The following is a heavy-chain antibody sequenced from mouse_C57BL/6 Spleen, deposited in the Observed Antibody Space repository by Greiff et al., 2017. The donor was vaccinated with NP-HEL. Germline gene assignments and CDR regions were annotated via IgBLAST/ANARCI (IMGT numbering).Heavy chain of an antibody. V-gene: IGHV1-81*01. CDR1: GYTFTSYG. Sequence: QVQLKESGAELARPGASVKLSCKASGYTFTSYGISWVKQRTGQGLEWIGEIYPRSGNTYYNEKFKGKATLTADKSSSTAYMELRSLTSEDSAVYFCARCWDGGFDYWGKGTTLTVSS. J-gene: IGHJ2*01. CDR2: IYPRSGNT. CDR3: ARCWDGGFDY. D-gene: IGHD4-1*01.